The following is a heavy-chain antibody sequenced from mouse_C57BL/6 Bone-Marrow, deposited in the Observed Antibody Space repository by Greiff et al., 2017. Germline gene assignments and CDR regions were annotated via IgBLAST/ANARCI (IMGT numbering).Heavy chain of an antibody. V-gene: IGHV14-4*01. D-gene: IGHD2-3*01. CDR1: GFNIKDDY. CDR2: IDPENGYT. J-gene: IGHJ4*01. Sequence: EVQLQQSGAELVRPGASVKLSCTASGFNIKDDYMHWVKQRPEPGLEWIGWIDPENGYTEYASKFQGKATITADPSSHTAYLQLSSLTSEDTAVYYCTSRWLLRGVYYWGQGTSVTVSS. CDR3: TSRWLLRGVYY.